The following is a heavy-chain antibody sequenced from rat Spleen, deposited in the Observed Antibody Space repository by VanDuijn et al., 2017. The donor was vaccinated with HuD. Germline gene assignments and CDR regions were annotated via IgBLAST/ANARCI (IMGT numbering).Heavy chain of an antibody. Sequence: EIQLQESGPGLVKPSQSLSLTCSVTGYTITSGYDWSWIRKFPGNKMEWRGYISYSGSTNYNPSLKSRISITRDTSKNQFFLQLNSVTTEDTATYYCARREQPYWYFDFWGPGTMVTVSS. D-gene: IGHD1-2*01. V-gene: IGHV3-4*01. CDR1: GYTITSGY. CDR2: ISYSGST. J-gene: IGHJ1*01. CDR3: ARREQPYWYFDF.